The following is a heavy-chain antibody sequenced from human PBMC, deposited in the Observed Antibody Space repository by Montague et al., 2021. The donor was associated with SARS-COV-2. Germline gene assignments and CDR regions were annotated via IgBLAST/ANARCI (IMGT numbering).Heavy chain of an antibody. D-gene: IGHD3-22*01. V-gene: IGHV3-23*01. CDR1: GFTFSSYG. Sequence: SLRLSCAASGFTFSSYGMNWVRQAPGKGLEWVSAISTTGANTYYAGSVKGRFTISRDNSKSTLYLQLNSLRDEDTAVYYCAKEGVVVGADGFDYWGQGTMVIASS. CDR3: AKEGVVVGADGFDY. J-gene: IGHJ3*01. CDR2: ISTTGANT.